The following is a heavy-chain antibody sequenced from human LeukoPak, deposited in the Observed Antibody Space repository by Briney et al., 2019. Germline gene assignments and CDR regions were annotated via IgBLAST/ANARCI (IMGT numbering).Heavy chain of an antibody. CDR3: ARRDPYDISPYRVDY. Sequence: GESLEISCKGSGYSFTNYWIGWVRQMPGKGLDWMGIIYPGDSDTRYSPSFQGQVTISADKSISTAYLQWSSLKASDTAMYYCARRDPYDISPYRVDYWGQGTLVTVSS. CDR1: GYSFTNYW. CDR2: IYPGDSDT. J-gene: IGHJ4*02. V-gene: IGHV5-51*01. D-gene: IGHD3-22*01.